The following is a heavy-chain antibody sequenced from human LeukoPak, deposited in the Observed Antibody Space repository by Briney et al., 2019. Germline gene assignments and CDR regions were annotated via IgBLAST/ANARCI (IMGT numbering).Heavy chain of an antibody. CDR3: ATDDGVGSSSPPYYFDY. D-gene: IGHD6-13*01. CDR1: GFTFSSYG. V-gene: IGHV3-30*03. Sequence: GGSLRLSCAASGFTFSSYGMHWVRQAPGKGLEWVAVISYDGSNKYYADSVKGRFTISRDNSKNTLYLQMNSLRAEDTAVYYCATDDGVGSSSPPYYFDYWGQGTLVTVSS. J-gene: IGHJ4*02. CDR2: ISYDGSNK.